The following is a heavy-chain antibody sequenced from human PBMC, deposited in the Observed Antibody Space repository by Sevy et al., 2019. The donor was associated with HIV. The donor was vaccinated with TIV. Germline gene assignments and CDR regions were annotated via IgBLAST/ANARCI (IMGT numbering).Heavy chain of an antibody. CDR1: GYTFTDDY. Sequence: ASVKVSCKASGYTFTDDYLHCVRQAPGQGLEWMGRIYPNSGGTNYAQKFQGRVTMTRDTSISTAYMELSRLRPDDTAVYFCARDAAGGTTNSGMDVWGQGTTVTVSS. V-gene: IGHV1-2*06. D-gene: IGHD1-7*01. CDR3: ARDAAGGTTNSGMDV. J-gene: IGHJ6*02. CDR2: IYPNSGGT.